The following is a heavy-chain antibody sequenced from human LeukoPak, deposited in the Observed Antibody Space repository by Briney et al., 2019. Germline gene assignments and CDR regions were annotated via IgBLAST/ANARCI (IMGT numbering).Heavy chain of an antibody. V-gene: IGHV1-3*01. CDR1: GYTFTSYA. CDR3: ARGRYCSSTSCYTPTIPRFDP. D-gene: IGHD2-2*02. J-gene: IGHJ5*02. CDR2: INAGNGNT. Sequence: ASVKVSCTASGYTFTSYAMHWVRQAPGQRFEWMGWINAGNGNTKYSQKFQGRVTITRDTFASTAYMELSSLRSEDTAVYYCARGRYCSSTSCYTPTIPRFDPWGQGTLVTVSS.